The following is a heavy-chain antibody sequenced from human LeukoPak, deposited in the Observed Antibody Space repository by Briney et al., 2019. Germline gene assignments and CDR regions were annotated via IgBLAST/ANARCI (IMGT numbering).Heavy chain of an antibody. D-gene: IGHD4-11*01. CDR3: AREVTVTFPGAFDI. CDR2: INPNSGGT. CDR1: GGTFSSYA. V-gene: IGHV1-2*02. J-gene: IGHJ3*02. Sequence: ASVKVSCKASGGTFSSYAISWVRQAPGQGLEWMGWINPNSGGTNYAQKFQGRVTMTRDTSISTAYMELSRLRSDDTAVYYCAREVTVTFPGAFDIWGQGTMVTVSS.